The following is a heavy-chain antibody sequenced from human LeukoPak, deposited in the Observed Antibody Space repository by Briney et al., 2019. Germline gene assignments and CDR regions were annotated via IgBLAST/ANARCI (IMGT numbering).Heavy chain of an antibody. J-gene: IGHJ4*02. V-gene: IGHV1-69*01. CDR3: ASYVYYDSSGYYLYYFDY. CDR2: IIPIFGTA. Sequence: SVKVSCKASGGTFSSYAISWVRQAPGQGLEWMGGIIPIFGTANYAQKFQGRVTITADESTSTAYMELSSLRSEDTAVYYCASYVYYDSSGYYLYYFDYWGQGTLVTVSS. CDR1: GGTFSSYA. D-gene: IGHD3-22*01.